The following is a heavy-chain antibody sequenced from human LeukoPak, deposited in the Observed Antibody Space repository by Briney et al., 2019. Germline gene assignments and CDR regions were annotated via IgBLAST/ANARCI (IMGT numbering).Heavy chain of an antibody. CDR2: MNPNSGNT. D-gene: IGHD1-26*01. CDR3: ARGDVGATTSWFDY. Sequence: ASVKVSCKASGYTFTSYDINWVRQATGQGLEWMGWMNPNSGNTGYAQKFQGRVTMTRNTSISTAYMELSSLRSEDTAVYYCARGDVGATTSWFDYWGQGTLVTVSS. CDR1: GYTFTSYD. V-gene: IGHV1-8*01. J-gene: IGHJ4*02.